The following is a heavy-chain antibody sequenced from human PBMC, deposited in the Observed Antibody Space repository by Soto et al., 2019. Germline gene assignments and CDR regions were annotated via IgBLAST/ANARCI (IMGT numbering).Heavy chain of an antibody. J-gene: IGHJ4*02. Sequence: QVQLVESGEGLVKPGGSLRLSSVASGFTFSDSYMSWVRQAPGKGLEWVSYISSTSSFTDYAESVKGRFIISRDNAKNSLFLQMNSLRAEDTALYYCARRAGYNYFDFWGQGTLVSVSS. CDR1: GFTFSDSY. D-gene: IGHD5-12*01. CDR3: ARRAGYNYFDF. V-gene: IGHV3-11*06. CDR2: ISSTSSFT.